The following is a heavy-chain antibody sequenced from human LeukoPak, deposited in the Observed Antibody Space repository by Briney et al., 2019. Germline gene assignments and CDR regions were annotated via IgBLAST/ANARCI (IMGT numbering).Heavy chain of an antibody. J-gene: IGHJ4*02. CDR3: ARVSVAGTNYFDY. Sequence: SETLSLTCAVNGGSLSGYYWSWIRQPPGKGLEWIGEINHSGSTNYNPSLKSRVTISVDTSKNQFSLKLSSVTAADTAVYYCARVSVAGTNYFDYWGQGTLVTVSS. CDR1: GGSLSGYY. CDR2: INHSGST. V-gene: IGHV4-34*01. D-gene: IGHD6-19*01.